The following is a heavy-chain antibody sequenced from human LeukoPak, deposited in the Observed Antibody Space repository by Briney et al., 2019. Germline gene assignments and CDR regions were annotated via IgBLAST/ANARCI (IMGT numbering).Heavy chain of an antibody. J-gene: IGHJ4*02. CDR3: AREVYCSGGSCNGSDY. D-gene: IGHD2-15*01. V-gene: IGHV1-69*04. Sequence: ASVKVSCKASGGTFSSYAISWVRQAPGQGLEWMGRIIPILGIANYAQKFQGRVTITADKSTSTAYMELSSLRSEDTAVYYCAREVYCSGGSCNGSDYWGQGTLVTVSS. CDR2: IIPILGIA. CDR1: GGTFSSYA.